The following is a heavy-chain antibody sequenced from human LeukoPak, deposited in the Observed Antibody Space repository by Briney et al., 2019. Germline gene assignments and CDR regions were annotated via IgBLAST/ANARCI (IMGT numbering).Heavy chain of an antibody. J-gene: IGHJ4*02. CDR1: GGSISSYY. CDR3: ARENSGSYREFDY. CDR2: IYTSGST. V-gene: IGHV4-4*07. Sequence: SETLSLTCTVSGGSISSYYWSWIRQPAGKGLEWIGRIYTSGSTNYNASLKSRVSMSVDASMNQFSLKLSSVTAADTAAFYCARENSGSYREFDYWGQGTLVTVSS. D-gene: IGHD1-26*01.